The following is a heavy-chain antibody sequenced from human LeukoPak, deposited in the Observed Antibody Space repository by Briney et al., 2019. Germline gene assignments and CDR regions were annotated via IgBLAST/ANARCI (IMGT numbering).Heavy chain of an antibody. CDR1: GFTFSSYA. D-gene: IGHD6-19*01. J-gene: IGHJ4*02. CDR2: ISGSGGST. V-gene: IGHV3-23*01. CDR3: AIDRSGWPIDY. Sequence: GGSLRLSCAASGFTFSSYAMSWVRQAPGKGLEWVSGISGSGGSTYYADSVKGRFTTSRDNSKNTLYLQMNSLRAEDTAVYYCAIDRSGWPIDYWGQGTLVTVSS.